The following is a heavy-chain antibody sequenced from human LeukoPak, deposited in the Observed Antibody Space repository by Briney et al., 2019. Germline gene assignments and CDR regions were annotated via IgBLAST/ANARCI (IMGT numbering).Heavy chain of an antibody. V-gene: IGHV4-4*07. CDR1: GGSISRYY. D-gene: IGHD3-10*01. Sequence: SETLSLTCTVFGGSISRYYWSWIRQPAGKGLEWIGRMYTSGSTNYNPSLKSRVTMSVDTSKNQFSLKLSSVTAADTAVYYCARDTGYYFGSGNYLYYFDYWGQGTLVTVSS. J-gene: IGHJ4*02. CDR3: ARDTGYYFGSGNYLYYFDY. CDR2: MYTSGST.